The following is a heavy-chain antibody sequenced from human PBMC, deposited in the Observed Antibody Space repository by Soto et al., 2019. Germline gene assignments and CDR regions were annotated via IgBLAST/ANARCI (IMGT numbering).Heavy chain of an antibody. V-gene: IGHV4-59*08. CDR1: GGSINNYY. J-gene: IGHJ5*02. CDR2: IYYSGST. Sequence: QVQLQESGPGLVKPSETLSLTCSVSGGSINNYYWSWIRQPPGKGLEWIGSIYYSGSTNYNASLKSRVTISVDTARNQFSLKLSSVTAADTAVYYCARAVDHNWFDPWGQGTLVTVSS. CDR3: ARAVDHNWFDP. D-gene: IGHD2-21*01.